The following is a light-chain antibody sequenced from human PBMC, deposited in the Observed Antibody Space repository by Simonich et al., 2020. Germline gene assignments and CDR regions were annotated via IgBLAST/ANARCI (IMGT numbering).Light chain of an antibody. CDR3: QQRSNWPPLT. Sequence: EIVMTQSPATLSVSPGERATLSCRASQSVSSNLAWYQQKPGQGPRLLIYGASTRASGIPARFSGSGSGTEFTLTISSLQSEDFAVYYCQQRSNWPPLTFGGGTKVEIK. CDR1: QSVSSN. J-gene: IGKJ4*01. V-gene: IGKV3-15*01. CDR2: GAS.